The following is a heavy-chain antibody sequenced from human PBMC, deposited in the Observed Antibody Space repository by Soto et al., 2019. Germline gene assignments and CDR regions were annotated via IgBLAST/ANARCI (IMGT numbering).Heavy chain of an antibody. Sequence: PGGSLRLSCAASGFTFSSYSMNWVRQAPGKGLEWVSYISSSSSTIYYADSVKGRFTISRDNAKNSLYLQMNSLRDEDTAVYYCAREYCISTSCYPEYFQHWGQGTLVTVSS. CDR1: GFTFSSYS. J-gene: IGHJ1*01. V-gene: IGHV3-48*02. CDR2: ISSSSSTI. D-gene: IGHD2-2*01. CDR3: AREYCISTSCYPEYFQH.